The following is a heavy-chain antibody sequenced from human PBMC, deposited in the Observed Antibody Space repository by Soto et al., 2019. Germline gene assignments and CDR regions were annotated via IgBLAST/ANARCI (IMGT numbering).Heavy chain of an antibody. CDR3: ARDIGYGDFYNWFDP. D-gene: IGHD4-17*01. J-gene: IGHJ5*02. CDR1: GGSISSGDYY. V-gene: IGHV4-30-4*01. CDR2: IYYSGST. Sequence: SETLSLTCTVSGGSISSGDYYWSWIRQPPGKGLEWIGYIYYSGSTYYNPSLKSRVTISVDTSKNQFSLKLSSVTAADTAVYYCARDIGYGDFYNWFDPWGQGTLVTVSS.